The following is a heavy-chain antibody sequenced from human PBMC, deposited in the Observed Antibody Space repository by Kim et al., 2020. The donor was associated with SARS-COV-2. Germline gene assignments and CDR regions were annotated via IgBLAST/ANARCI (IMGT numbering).Heavy chain of an antibody. CDR1: GYTLTELS. V-gene: IGHV1-24*01. D-gene: IGHD2-15*01. CDR3: ATSFVYYYYGMDV. Sequence: ASVKVSCKVSGYTLTELSMHWVRQAPGKGLDWMGGFDPEDGETIYARKFQGRVTMTEDTSTDTAYMELSSLRSEETAVYYCATSFVYYYYGMDVWGQGTTVTVSS. J-gene: IGHJ6*02. CDR2: FDPEDGET.